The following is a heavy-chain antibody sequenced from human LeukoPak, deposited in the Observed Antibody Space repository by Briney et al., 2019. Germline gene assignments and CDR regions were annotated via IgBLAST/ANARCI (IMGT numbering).Heavy chain of an antibody. V-gene: IGHV3-7*03. D-gene: IGHD6-13*01. J-gene: IGHJ5*02. CDR1: GLTFSTYW. CDR3: ATQNTGYSSSWYEGNWFDP. Sequence: GGSLRLSCAASGLTFSTYWMSWVRQAPGKGLEWVANIKQDGSEKYYVDSVKGRFTISRDNAKQSLYLQMNSLRAEDTAVYYCATQNTGYSSSWYEGNWFDPWGQGTLVTVSS. CDR2: IKQDGSEK.